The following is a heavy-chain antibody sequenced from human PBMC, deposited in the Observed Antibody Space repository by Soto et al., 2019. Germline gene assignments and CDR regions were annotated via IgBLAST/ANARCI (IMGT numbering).Heavy chain of an antibody. CDR3: ARERKYCSSTSCFDY. Sequence: PSETLSLTCTVSGGSISSGGYYWSWIRQHPGKGLEWIGYIYYSGSTYYNPSLKSRVTISVDTSKNQFSLKLSSVTAAETAVYYCARERKYCSSTSCFDYWGQGTLVTASS. CDR2: IYYSGST. J-gene: IGHJ4*02. CDR1: GGSISSGGYY. D-gene: IGHD2-2*01. V-gene: IGHV4-31*03.